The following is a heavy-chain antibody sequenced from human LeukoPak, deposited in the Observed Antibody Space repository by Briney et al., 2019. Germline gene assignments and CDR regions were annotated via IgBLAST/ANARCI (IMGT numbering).Heavy chain of an antibody. CDR2: IRYDGSNK. CDR3: AKGSGYYTYNWFDP. CDR1: GFILSSYG. V-gene: IGHV3-30*02. J-gene: IGHJ5*02. Sequence: GRCLRLSCAASGFILSSYGMHCVRQAPGKGRGWVAFIRYDGSNKYYAESVRGRFTISRDDSKDTLYLQMNSLRGDDTAVYYCAKGSGYYTYNWFDPWGQGTLVTVSS. D-gene: IGHD3-3*01.